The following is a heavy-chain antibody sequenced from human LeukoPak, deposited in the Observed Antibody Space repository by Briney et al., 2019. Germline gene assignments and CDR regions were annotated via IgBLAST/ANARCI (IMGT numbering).Heavy chain of an antibody. D-gene: IGHD2-2*02. CDR1: GGSISSYY. V-gene: IGHV4-59*07. CDR2: IYYSGST. Sequence: SDTLSLTCTVSGGSISSYYWSWIRQPPGKGLEWIGYIYYSGSTNYNPSLKSRVTISVDTSKNQFSLKLSSVTAADTAVYYCARVVEYCSSTSCYTCFDPWGQGTLVTVSS. J-gene: IGHJ5*02. CDR3: ARVVEYCSSTSCYTCFDP.